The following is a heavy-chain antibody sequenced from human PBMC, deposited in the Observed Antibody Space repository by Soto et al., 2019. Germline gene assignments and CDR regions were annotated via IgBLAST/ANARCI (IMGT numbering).Heavy chain of an antibody. Sequence: QVQLQESGPGLVKSSQTLSLTCTVSGGSISSGGYYWSWIRQHPGKGLEWIGYIYYSGSTYYNPSLKSRVTISVDTSKNQFSLKLSSVTAADTAVYYCARAMWLRNDAFDIWGQGTMVTVSS. D-gene: IGHD5-12*01. CDR2: IYYSGST. CDR3: ARAMWLRNDAFDI. V-gene: IGHV4-31*03. J-gene: IGHJ3*02. CDR1: GGSISSGGYY.